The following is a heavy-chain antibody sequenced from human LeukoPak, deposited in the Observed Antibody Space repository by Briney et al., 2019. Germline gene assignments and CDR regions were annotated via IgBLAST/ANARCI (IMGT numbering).Heavy chain of an antibody. CDR2: IYSSGTT. V-gene: IGHV4-59*01. Sequence: PETLSLTCTVSGGSISSYYWSWIRQPPGEGLEWIGYIYSSGTTKYNPSLKSRVTMSFDTSQNQFSLKLSSVTAADTAVYYCARGDDSGLAYWGQGTLVTVSS. CDR3: ARGDDSGLAY. D-gene: IGHD3-22*01. J-gene: IGHJ4*02. CDR1: GGSISSYY.